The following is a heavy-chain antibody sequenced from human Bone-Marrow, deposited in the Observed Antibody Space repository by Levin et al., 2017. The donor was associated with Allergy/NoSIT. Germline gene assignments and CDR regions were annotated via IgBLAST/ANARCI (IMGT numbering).Heavy chain of an antibody. CDR1: GFTFSSYW. D-gene: IGHD3-10*01. Sequence: SGGSLRLSCAASGFTFSSYWMHWFRQAPGKGLVWVSRINSDGSTTNYADSVKGRFTISRDNAKNTLYLQMNSLRAEDTAVYYCARGTGSLAYWGQGTLVTVSS. J-gene: IGHJ4*02. CDR3: ARGTGSLAY. V-gene: IGHV3-74*01. CDR2: INSDGSTT.